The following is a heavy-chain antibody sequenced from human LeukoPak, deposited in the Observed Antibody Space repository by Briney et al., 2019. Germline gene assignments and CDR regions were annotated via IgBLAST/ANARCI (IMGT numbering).Heavy chain of an antibody. Sequence: GGSLRLYCAASGFTFSSYSMNWVRQAPGKGLEWVSYITSSSSTIYYADSVKGRFTISRDNAKNSLYFQMNSLRDEDTAVYYCARTYSSGWLVDYWGQGTLVTVSS. CDR1: GFTFSSYS. J-gene: IGHJ4*02. CDR2: ITSSSSTI. CDR3: ARTYSSGWLVDY. V-gene: IGHV3-48*02. D-gene: IGHD6-19*01.